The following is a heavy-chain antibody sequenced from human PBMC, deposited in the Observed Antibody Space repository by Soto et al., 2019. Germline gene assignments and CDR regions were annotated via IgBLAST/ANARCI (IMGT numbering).Heavy chain of an antibody. J-gene: IGHJ5*02. D-gene: IGHD2-15*01. CDR3: ARDLGSGGRSTGWFDP. CDR1: GYTFTSYA. Sequence: QVQLVQSGAEVKKPGASVKVSCKASGYTFTSYAMHWVRQAPGQRLAGMGWINAGNGNTKYSQKFQGRVTITRDTSARTAYMALGRLRSEDTAVYYCARDLGSGGRSTGWFDPWNPGTLVTVSS. V-gene: IGHV1-3*01. CDR2: INAGNGNT.